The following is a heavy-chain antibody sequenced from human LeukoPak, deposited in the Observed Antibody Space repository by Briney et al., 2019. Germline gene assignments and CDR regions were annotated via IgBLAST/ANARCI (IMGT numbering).Heavy chain of an antibody. V-gene: IGHV4-59*01. CDR3: ARQQYSSGWYPLDY. D-gene: IGHD6-19*01. Sequence: SETLSLTCTVSGGSISGYYWSWIRQPPGKGLGWIGYIYYSGSTNYNPSLKSRVTISVDTSKNQFSLKLSSVTAADTAVYYCARQQYSSGWYPLDYWGQGTLVTVSS. CDR1: GGSISGYY. CDR2: IYYSGST. J-gene: IGHJ4*02.